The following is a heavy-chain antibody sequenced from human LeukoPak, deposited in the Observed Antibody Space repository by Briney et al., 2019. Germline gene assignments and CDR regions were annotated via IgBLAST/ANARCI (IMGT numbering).Heavy chain of an antibody. CDR1: GFTFSSYG. V-gene: IGHV3-53*01. D-gene: IGHD3-10*01. Sequence: GRSLRLSCAASGFTFSSYGMHWVRQAPGKGLEWVSVIYSGGSTYYADSVKGRFTISRDNSKNTLYLQMNSLRAEDTAVYYCARAPFFSQGSVFYYYYGMDVWGKGTTVTVSS. CDR3: ARAPFFSQGSVFYYYYGMDV. CDR2: IYSGGST. J-gene: IGHJ6*04.